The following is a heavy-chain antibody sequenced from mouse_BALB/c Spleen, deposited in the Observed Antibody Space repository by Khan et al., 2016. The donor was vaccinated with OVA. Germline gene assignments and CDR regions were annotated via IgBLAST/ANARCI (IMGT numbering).Heavy chain of an antibody. CDR1: GYTFINYW. V-gene: IGHV1-7*01. CDR3: ARRGLRWDFDY. D-gene: IGHD1-1*01. CDR2: INPSTGYT. Sequence: VKLLESGAELAKPGASVKMSCKASGYTFINYWILWVKQRPGKGLEWIGYINPSTGYTEYNQNFKDKATLTADKSSSTAYMQLSSLTSEDSAVYYCARRGLRWDFDYWGQGTTLTVSS. J-gene: IGHJ2*01.